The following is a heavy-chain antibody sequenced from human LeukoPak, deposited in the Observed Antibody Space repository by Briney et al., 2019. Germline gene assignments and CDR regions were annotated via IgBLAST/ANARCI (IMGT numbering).Heavy chain of an antibody. J-gene: IGHJ3*02. D-gene: IGHD5-24*01. Sequence: ASVKVTCKVSGYTLTELSMHWVRQAPGKGLEWMGGFDPEDGETTYAQKFQGRVTMTEDTSTDTAYMELSSLRSEDTAVYYCATVRWLQSRYAFDIWGQGTMVTVSS. CDR3: ATVRWLQSRYAFDI. CDR2: FDPEDGET. V-gene: IGHV1-24*01. CDR1: GYTLTELS.